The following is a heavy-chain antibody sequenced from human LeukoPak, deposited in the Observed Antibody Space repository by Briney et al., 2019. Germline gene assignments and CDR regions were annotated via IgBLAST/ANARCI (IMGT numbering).Heavy chain of an antibody. CDR3: ARAPRGYSYGYA. V-gene: IGHV4-34*01. J-gene: IGHJ4*02. Sequence: SETLSLTCAVYGGSFSAYYWTWIRQSPGKGLEWIGNINHSGTTNYNPSLKSRVTISVDTSKNQFSLKLSSVTAADTAVYYCARAPRGYSYGYAWAQGTLVTVSS. CDR2: INHSGTT. D-gene: IGHD5-18*01. CDR1: GGSFSAYY.